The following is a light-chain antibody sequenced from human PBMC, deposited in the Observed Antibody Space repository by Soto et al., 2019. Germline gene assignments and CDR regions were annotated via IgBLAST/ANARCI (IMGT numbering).Light chain of an antibody. CDR3: NSHTSSNTRV. CDR1: SSDVGGYNH. V-gene: IGLV2-14*01. CDR2: EVS. Sequence: QSVLTQPASVSGSPGQSITISCTGTSSDVGGYNHVSWYQHHPGKAPKLMIYEVSNRPSGFSNRFSGSKSGNTASLTISGLQADDEADYYCNSHTSSNTRVFGTGTKVTVL. J-gene: IGLJ1*01.